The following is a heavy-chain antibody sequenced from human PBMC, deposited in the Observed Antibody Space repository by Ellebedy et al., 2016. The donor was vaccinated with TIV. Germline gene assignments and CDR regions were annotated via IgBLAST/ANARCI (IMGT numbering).Heavy chain of an antibody. V-gene: IGHV3-23*01. CDR1: GFTFSSNA. CDR3: VKHIIES. Sequence: PGGSLRLSCAVSGFTFSSNAMSWVRQAPGKGLEWVSAISGSGAATPYADSVKGRFTISRDNSRTTLYLQMNSLRAEDTAVYYCVKHIIESWGQGTLVTVSS. CDR2: ISGSGAAT. J-gene: IGHJ4*02.